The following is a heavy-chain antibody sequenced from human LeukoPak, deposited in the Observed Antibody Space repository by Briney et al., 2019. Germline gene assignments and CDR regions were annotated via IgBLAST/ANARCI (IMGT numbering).Heavy chain of an antibody. CDR3: ARDVGGSRRGPFDY. CDR1: GGSISSYY. J-gene: IGHJ4*02. D-gene: IGHD1-26*01. V-gene: IGHV4-59*01. CDR2: IYYSGST. Sequence: SETLSLTCTVSGGSISSYYWSWIRQPPGKGLEWIGYIYYSGSTNYNPSLKSRVTISVDTSKNQFSLKLSSVTAADTAVYYCARDVGGSRRGPFDYWGQGTLVTVSS.